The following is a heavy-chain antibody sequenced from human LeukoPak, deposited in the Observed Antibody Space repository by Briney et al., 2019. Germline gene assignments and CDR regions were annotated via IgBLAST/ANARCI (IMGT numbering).Heavy chain of an antibody. CDR1: GFTFSSYI. CDR2: ISSSSSYI. Sequence: GGSLRLSCAASGFTFSSYIMNWVRQAPGKGLEWVSSISSSSSYIYYADSVKGRFTISRDNAKNSLYLQMNSLRPEDTAVYSCARSFFQWNYGSCLDSWGQGTLVTVSS. D-gene: IGHD1-7*01. V-gene: IGHV3-21*01. CDR3: ARSFFQWNYGSCLDS. J-gene: IGHJ1*01.